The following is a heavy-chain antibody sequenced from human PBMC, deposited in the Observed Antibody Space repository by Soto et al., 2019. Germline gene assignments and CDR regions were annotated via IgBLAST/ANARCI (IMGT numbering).Heavy chain of an antibody. CDR3: ARVGTGFGELLNYGMDV. D-gene: IGHD3-10*01. V-gene: IGHV3-33*01. CDR1: GFTFSSYG. J-gene: IGHJ6*02. CDR2: IWYDGSNK. Sequence: QVQLVESGGGVVQPGRSLRLSCAASGFTFSSYGMHWVRQAPGKGLEWVAVIWYDGSNKYYADSVKGRFTISRDNSKNTLYLQMNSLRAEDTAVYYCARVGTGFGELLNYGMDVWGQGSTVTVSS.